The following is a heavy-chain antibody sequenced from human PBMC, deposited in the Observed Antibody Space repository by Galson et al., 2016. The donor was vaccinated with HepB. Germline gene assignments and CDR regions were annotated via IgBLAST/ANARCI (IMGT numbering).Heavy chain of an antibody. D-gene: IGHD3-16*01. Sequence: ETLSLTCTVSGGSISDDYWSWIRQSPGKGPEWIGYIHYTGTTNYSPSLKSRVTISVDTSKNQFSLKLTSVTAADTAVYFCARGRFGGGTPYYGLDVWGQGTAVTVSS. V-gene: IGHV4-59*01. J-gene: IGHJ6*02. CDR3: ARGRFGGGTPYYGLDV. CDR2: IHYTGTT. CDR1: GGSISDDY.